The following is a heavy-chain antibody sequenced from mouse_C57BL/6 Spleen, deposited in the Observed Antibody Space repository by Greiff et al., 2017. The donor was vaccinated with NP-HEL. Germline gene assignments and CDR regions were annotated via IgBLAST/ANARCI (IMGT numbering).Heavy chain of an antibody. D-gene: IGHD1-1*01. J-gene: IGHJ3*01. CDR1: GYTFTDYN. CDR3: APYYGSSPWFAY. V-gene: IGHV1-22*01. Sequence: EVQLQQSGPELVKPGASVKMSCKASGYTFTDYNMHWVKQSHGKSLEWIGYINPNNGGTSYNQKFKGKATLTVNKSSSTAYMELRSLTSEDSAVYYGAPYYGSSPWFAYWGQGTLVTVSA. CDR2: INPNNGGT.